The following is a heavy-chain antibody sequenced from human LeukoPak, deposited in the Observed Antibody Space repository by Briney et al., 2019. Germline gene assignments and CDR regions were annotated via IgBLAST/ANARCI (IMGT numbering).Heavy chain of an antibody. J-gene: IGHJ4*02. CDR2: IFTIGDST. D-gene: IGHD6-19*01. CDR3: VKNGWLDY. Sequence: GGSLRLSCAASGFTFSSQNMNWARQAPGEGLGWVAYIFTIGDSTKYADSVEGRFTISRDNAENSLYLLMNSLRVEATAVYYCVKNGWLDYWGQGILVTVSS. V-gene: IGHV3-21*06. CDR1: GFTFSSQN.